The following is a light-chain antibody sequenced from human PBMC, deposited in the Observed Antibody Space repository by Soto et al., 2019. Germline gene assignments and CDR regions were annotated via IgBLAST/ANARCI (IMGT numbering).Light chain of an antibody. V-gene: IGLV2-8*01. CDR2: EVS. CDR3: CSYGGGNNFYV. CDR1: SSDIGTYDY. J-gene: IGLJ1*01. Sequence: SALTQPPSASGSPGQSVTISCTGTSSDIGTYDYVSWYQHLPDKAPKLIIYEVSKRPSGVPDRFSGSKSGNTASLTVSGLQAEDEGDYYCCSYGGGNNFYVFGTGTKGTVL.